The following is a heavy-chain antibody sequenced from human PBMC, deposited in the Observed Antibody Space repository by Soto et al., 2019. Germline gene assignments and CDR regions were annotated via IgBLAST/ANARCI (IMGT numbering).Heavy chain of an antibody. CDR2: INTDGSVA. D-gene: IGHD3-22*01. J-gene: IGHJ1*01. CDR3: AKGLYYYDSSGYYGFQH. Sequence: GGSLRLSCAASGLTFRSYWMHWVRQAPGKGLVWVSRINTDGSVAMYVDSVKGRFTISRDNAKNSLYLQMNSLRAEDTALYYCAKGLYYYDSSGYYGFQHWGQGTLVTVSS. CDR1: GLTFRSYW. V-gene: IGHV3-74*03.